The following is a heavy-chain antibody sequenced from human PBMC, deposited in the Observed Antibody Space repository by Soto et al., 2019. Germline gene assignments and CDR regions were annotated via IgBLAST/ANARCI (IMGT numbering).Heavy chain of an antibody. V-gene: IGHV4-59*06. CDR3: ACMRGSFQH. J-gene: IGHJ1*01. Sequence: SETLSLTCAVNGGSFSGYYWTWIRQPPGKGLEWIGYIYYSGSTYYNPSLKSRVTISVDTSKNQFSLKLSSVTAADTAVYYCACMRGSFQHWGQGTLVTVSS. D-gene: IGHD3-16*01. CDR1: GGSFSGYY. CDR2: IYYSGST.